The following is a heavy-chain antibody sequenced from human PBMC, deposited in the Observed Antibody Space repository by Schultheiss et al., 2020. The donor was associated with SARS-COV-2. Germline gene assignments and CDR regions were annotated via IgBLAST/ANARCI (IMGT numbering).Heavy chain of an antibody. CDR3: AREMTRLTEWFDT. J-gene: IGHJ5*02. D-gene: IGHD4-17*01. V-gene: IGHV4-34*01. CDR2: INHSGST. CDR1: GGSISSYY. Sequence: SETLSLTCTVSGGSISSYYWSWIRQPPGKGLEWIGEINHSGSTNYNPSLESRVTMSVDTSKNQFSLKLRSVTAADTALYYCAREMTRLTEWFDTWGQGTLVTVSS.